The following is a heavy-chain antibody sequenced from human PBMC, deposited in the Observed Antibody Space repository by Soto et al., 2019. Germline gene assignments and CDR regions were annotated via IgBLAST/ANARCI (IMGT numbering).Heavy chain of an antibody. V-gene: IGHV1-18*01. CDR3: AREPNYFDF. J-gene: IGHJ4*02. CDR1: GYTFTSYG. CDR2: ISAYNGNT. Sequence: QVQLVQSGAEVKKPGASVKVSCKASGYTFTSYGISWVRQAPGQGLEWMGWISAYNGNTKYAQKLQGRVTMTTDTSPSTAHMALRSLRSDDTAVDYSAREPNYFDFWGQGTLVTVSS.